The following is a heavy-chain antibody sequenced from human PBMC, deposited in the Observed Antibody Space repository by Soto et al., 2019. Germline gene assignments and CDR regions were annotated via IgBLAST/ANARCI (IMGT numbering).Heavy chain of an antibody. D-gene: IGHD1-7*01. Sequence: SETLSLTCAVYGGSFSGYYWSWIRQPPGKGLEWIGEINHSGSTNYNPSLKSRVTISVDTSKNQFSLKLSSVTAADTAVYYCARDASGNYLDYYYMDVWGKGTTVTVSS. CDR1: GGSFSGYY. V-gene: IGHV4-34*01. CDR2: INHSGST. J-gene: IGHJ6*03. CDR3: ARDASGNYLDYYYMDV.